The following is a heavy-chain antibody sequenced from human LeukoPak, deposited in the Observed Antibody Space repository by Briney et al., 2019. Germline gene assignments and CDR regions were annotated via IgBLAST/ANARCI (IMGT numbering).Heavy chain of an antibody. J-gene: IGHJ4*02. V-gene: IGHV4-59*08. CDR3: ARGLRGYSYGSGFGNYFDY. Sequence: PSETLSLTCTVSGGSISSYYWSWIRQPPGKGLEGIGYIYYSGSTNYNTSLKSRVTISVDTSNNQCSLKLSSVTPADTAVDYCARGLRGYSYGSGFGNYFDYWGQGTLVTVSS. D-gene: IGHD5-18*01. CDR2: IYYSGST. CDR1: GGSISSYY.